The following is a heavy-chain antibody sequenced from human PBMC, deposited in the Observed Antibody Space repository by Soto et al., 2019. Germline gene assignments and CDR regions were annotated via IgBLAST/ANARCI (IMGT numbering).Heavy chain of an antibody. CDR2: INPSGGST. CDR1: GYTFTSYY. V-gene: IGHV1-46*01. J-gene: IGHJ6*02. Sequence: GASVKVSCKASGYTFTSYYMHWVRQAPGQGLEWMGIINPSGGSTSYAQKFQGRVTMTRDTSTSTVYMELSSLGSEDTAVYYCARDLDSTVVGWDYYYGMDVWGQGTTVTVSS. D-gene: IGHD4-17*01. CDR3: ARDLDSTVVGWDYYYGMDV.